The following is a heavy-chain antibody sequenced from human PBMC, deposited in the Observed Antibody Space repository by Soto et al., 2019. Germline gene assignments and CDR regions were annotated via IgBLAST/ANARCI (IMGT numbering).Heavy chain of an antibody. CDR2: ISWNSGSI. Sequence: GGSLRLSCAASGFTFDDYAMHWFRQAPGKGLEWVSGISWNSGSIGYADSVKGRFTISRDNAKNSLYLQMNSLRAEDTALYYCAKDMSSSWYGAFDIWGQGTMVTVSS. D-gene: IGHD6-13*01. V-gene: IGHV3-9*01. CDR3: AKDMSSSWYGAFDI. CDR1: GFTFDDYA. J-gene: IGHJ3*02.